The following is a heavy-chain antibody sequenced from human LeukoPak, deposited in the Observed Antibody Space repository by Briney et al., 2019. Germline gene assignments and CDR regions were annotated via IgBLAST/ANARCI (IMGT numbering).Heavy chain of an antibody. Sequence: PSETLSPTCTVSGGSISSSSYYWGWIRQPPGKGLEWIASMYYRVSTYYNPSLKSRVTISVDTSKNQFSLKLSSVTAADTAVYYCARHPYSGTYSRDYWDPVTLVTVSS. J-gene: IGHJ4*02. CDR3: ARHPYSGTYSRDY. D-gene: IGHD1-26*01. CDR1: GGSISSSSYY. V-gene: IGHV4-39*01. CDR2: MYYRVST.